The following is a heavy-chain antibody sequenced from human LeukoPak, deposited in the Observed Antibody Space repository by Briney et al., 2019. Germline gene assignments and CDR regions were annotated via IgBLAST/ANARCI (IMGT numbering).Heavy chain of an antibody. V-gene: IGHV3-21*01. J-gene: IGHJ4*02. CDR1: GFTFSSYS. CDR3: ARGYSGYDSPLDY. D-gene: IGHD5-12*01. CDR2: ISSSSSYI. Sequence: GGSLRLSCAASGFTFSSYSMNWVRQAPGQGLEWVSSISSSSSYIYYADSVKGRFTISRDNAKNSLYLQMNSLRAEDTAVYYCARGYSGYDSPLDYWGQGTLVTVSS.